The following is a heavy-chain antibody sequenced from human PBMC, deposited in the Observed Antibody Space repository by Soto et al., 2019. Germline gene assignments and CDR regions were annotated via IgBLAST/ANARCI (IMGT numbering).Heavy chain of an antibody. CDR3: ERGKPPEYKNAFTYGLDV. D-gene: IGHD6-6*01. Sequence: EVQLVESGGGLVQPGGSLRLSCVASGFTFDNYWMTWVRQAPGKGLEWVANIKEDGSEEYYVDSVKGRFTVSRDSAKNSLYLQMNSLRADDTAAYYCERGKPPEYKNAFTYGLDVWGQGTTVTVSS. CDR2: IKEDGSEE. CDR1: GFTFDNYW. V-gene: IGHV3-7*03. J-gene: IGHJ6*02.